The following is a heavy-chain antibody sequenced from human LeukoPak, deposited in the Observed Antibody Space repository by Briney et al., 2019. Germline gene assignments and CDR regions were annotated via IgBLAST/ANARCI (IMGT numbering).Heavy chain of an antibody. CDR2: IYYTGST. CDR1: GGSISGSSYY. V-gene: IGHV4-39*01. D-gene: IGHD2-2*01. CDR3: ATYCSSTSCYRGAYDS. Sequence: PSETLSLTCTVSGGSISGSSYYWGWIRQPPGKGLEWIGSIYYTGSTYYNPSLKSRVTISVDTSKNQFSLQLSSVTAADTAVYYCATYCSSTSCYRGAYDSWGQGTLVTVSS. J-gene: IGHJ4*02.